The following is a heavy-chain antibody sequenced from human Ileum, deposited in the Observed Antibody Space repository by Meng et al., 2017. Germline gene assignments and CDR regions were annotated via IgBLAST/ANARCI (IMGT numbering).Heavy chain of an antibody. D-gene: IGHD6-19*01. CDR2: MYHSGTT. Sequence: QAQVQGSGPGLVQPSETLSLTCSVSGASISSGNWWSWVRQSPGKGLEWIGEMYHSGTTNYNPSLKSRVTISLDTSKNQLSLKLTSVTAADTAVYYCARHIGVPGTRGFDYWGQGTLVTVSS. CDR1: GASISSGNW. V-gene: IGHV4-4*02. CDR3: ARHIGVPGTRGFDY. J-gene: IGHJ4*02.